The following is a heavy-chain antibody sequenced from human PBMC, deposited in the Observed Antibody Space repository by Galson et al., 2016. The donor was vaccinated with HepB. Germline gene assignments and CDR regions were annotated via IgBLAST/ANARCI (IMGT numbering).Heavy chain of an antibody. V-gene: IGHV3-33*06. CDR1: GFIFSQYG. CDR2: IGHDGRNE. D-gene: IGHD3-3*01. J-gene: IGHJ3*02. Sequence: SLRLSCAASGFIFSQYGMHWVRQAPGKGLESVAVIGHDGRNEYYADSVKGRFTISRDNSKNTLYLQMNSLRAEDTAVYYCAKGGSQPRKLATIFGVVKSSAFDIWGQGTMVTVSS. CDR3: AKGGSQPRKLATIFGVVKSSAFDI.